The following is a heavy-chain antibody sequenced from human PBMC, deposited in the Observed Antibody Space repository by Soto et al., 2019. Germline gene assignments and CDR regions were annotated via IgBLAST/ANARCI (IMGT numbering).Heavy chain of an antibody. CDR2: ISGSSGGT. J-gene: IGHJ4*02. Sequence: EVQLLESGGGLVQPGGSLRVSCAASGFTFSNYAMHWVRQAPGKGLEWVSAISGSSGGTYYADSVKGRFTISRDNSKNALYLHMNSLRADDTALYYCAAGTTTMPRNPVDCWGQGTLVTVSS. D-gene: IGHD1-1*01. CDR3: AAGTTTMPRNPVDC. V-gene: IGHV3-23*01. CDR1: GFTFSNYA.